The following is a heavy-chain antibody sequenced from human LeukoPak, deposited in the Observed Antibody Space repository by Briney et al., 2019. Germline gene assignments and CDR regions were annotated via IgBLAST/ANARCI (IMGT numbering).Heavy chain of an antibody. V-gene: IGHV1-2*02. CDR2: INPNSGGT. D-gene: IGHD6-19*01. CDR1: GYTFTGYY. Sequence: GASVKVSCKASGYTFTGYYMHWVRQAPGQGLEWMGWINPNSGGTNYAQKFQGRVTMTRDTSISTAYMELSGLRSDDTAVYYCARRYSSGWYSGTSAFDIWGQGTMVTVSS. CDR3: ARRYSSGWYSGTSAFDI. J-gene: IGHJ3*02.